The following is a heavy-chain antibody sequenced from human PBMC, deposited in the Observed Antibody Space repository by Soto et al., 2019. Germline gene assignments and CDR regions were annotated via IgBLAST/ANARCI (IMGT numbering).Heavy chain of an antibody. CDR1: GGSISSGLHY. CDR2: IYYNGTT. D-gene: IGHD6-19*01. Sequence: QVQLQESGPGLVKPSQTLSLTCTVSGGSISSGLHYWAWIRQFPGKGLEWIGSIYYNGTTYDNASLKSRLAISIDTSENQFSLKLRSVTATDTAVYYCARQWQHRGMDVWGQGTTVSVS. CDR3: ARQWQHRGMDV. J-gene: IGHJ6*02. V-gene: IGHV4-31*03.